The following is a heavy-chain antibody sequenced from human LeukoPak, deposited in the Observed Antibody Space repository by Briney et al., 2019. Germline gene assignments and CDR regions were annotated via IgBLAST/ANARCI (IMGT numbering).Heavy chain of an antibody. CDR3: ARSPMVRGVLTWFDP. V-gene: IGHV3-30-3*01. CDR2: ISYDGSNK. CDR1: GFTFSSYA. J-gene: IGHJ5*02. Sequence: PGGSVRLSCAASGFTFSSYAMHWVRQAPGKGLEWVAVISYDGSNKYYADSVKGRFTISRDNAKNSLYLQMNSLRAEDTAVYYCARSPMVRGVLTWFDPWGQGTLVTVSS. D-gene: IGHD3-10*01.